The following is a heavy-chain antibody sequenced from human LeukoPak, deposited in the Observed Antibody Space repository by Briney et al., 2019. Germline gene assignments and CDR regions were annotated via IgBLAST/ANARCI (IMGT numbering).Heavy chain of an antibody. CDR2: ISSNGGST. CDR1: GFTFSSYA. V-gene: IGHV3-64*04. D-gene: IGHD4-23*01. Sequence: GGSLRLSCSASGFTFSSYAMHWVRQAPGKGLEYVSAISSNGGSTYYAGSVKGRFTISRDNSKNTLYLQMSSLRAEDTAVYYCARDPMHNGGNSGAFDFWGQGTLVIVSS. J-gene: IGHJ3*01. CDR3: ARDPMHNGGNSGAFDF.